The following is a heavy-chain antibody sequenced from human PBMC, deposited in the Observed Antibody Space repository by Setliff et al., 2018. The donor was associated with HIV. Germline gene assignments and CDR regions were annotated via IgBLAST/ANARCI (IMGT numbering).Heavy chain of an antibody. CDR2: IYPGDSET. V-gene: IGHV5-51*01. Sequence: GESLKISCKGSGYSFTSNWIGWVRQMPGKGLEWMGMIYPGDSETRYSPSFQGQVTISADMTISTAYLQWSTLKASDTAMYYCVRLYDFWSGNSRNYYMDVWGRGTTVTAP. CDR3: VRLYDFWSGNSRNYYMDV. J-gene: IGHJ6*03. D-gene: IGHD3-3*01. CDR1: GYSFTSNW.